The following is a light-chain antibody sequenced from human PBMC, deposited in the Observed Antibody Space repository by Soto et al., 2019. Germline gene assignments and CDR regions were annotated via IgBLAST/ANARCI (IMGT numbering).Light chain of an antibody. V-gene: IGKV1-5*03. CDR1: QSISSW. CDR3: QQTYTTPYT. Sequence: DIQMTQSPSTLSASVGDRVTITCRASQSISSWLAWYQQKPGKAPKLLIYKASSLESGVPSRFSGSGSGTEFTLTISSLQPEDSATYYCQQTYTTPYTFGQGTKLEIK. J-gene: IGKJ2*01. CDR2: KAS.